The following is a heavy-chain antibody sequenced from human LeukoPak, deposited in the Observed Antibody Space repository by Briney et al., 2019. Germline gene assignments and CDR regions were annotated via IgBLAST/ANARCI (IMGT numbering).Heavy chain of an antibody. CDR2: INHSGST. Sequence: SETLSLTCAVYGGSFSGYYWSWIRQPPGKGLEWIGEINHSGSTNYNPSLKSRVTISVDTSKNQFSLKLSSVTAADTAVYYCAREDRGGSGSYYKYNWFDPWGQGTLVTVSS. J-gene: IGHJ5*02. V-gene: IGHV4-34*01. CDR3: AREDRGGSGSYYKYNWFDP. D-gene: IGHD3-10*01. CDR1: GGSFSGYY.